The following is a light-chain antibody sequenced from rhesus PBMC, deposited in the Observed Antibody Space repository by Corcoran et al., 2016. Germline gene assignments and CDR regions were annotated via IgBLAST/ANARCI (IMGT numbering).Light chain of an antibody. CDR2: KAS. Sequence: DIQMTQSPSSLSASVGDTVTITCRASQSISSWLAWYQQKPGKAPKLLIYKASSLQSGVPSRFSGSGSGTDFTLPINSLQSEDFATYYCQQYSSSPFPFGPGTKLDIK. J-gene: IGKJ3*01. CDR3: QQYSSSPFP. CDR1: QSISSW. V-gene: IGKV1-22*01.